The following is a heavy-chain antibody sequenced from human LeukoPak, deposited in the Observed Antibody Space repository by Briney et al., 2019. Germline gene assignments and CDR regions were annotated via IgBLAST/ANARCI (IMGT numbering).Heavy chain of an antibody. CDR1: GYTFTGYY. J-gene: IGHJ3*02. Sequence: GASVKVSCKASGYTFTGYYMHWVRQAPGQGLEWVGWINPDSGGANYAQKFQGRVTMTRDTSISTAYMELSRLRSDDTAVYYCARVVVMVRGVMPFDIWGQGTMVTVSS. D-gene: IGHD3-10*01. CDR2: INPDSGGA. CDR3: ARVVVMVRGVMPFDI. V-gene: IGHV1-2*02.